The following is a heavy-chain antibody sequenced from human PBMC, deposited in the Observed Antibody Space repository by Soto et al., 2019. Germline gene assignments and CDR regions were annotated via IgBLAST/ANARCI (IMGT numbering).Heavy chain of an antibody. J-gene: IGHJ4*02. Sequence: PSETLSLTCTVSGGSISSYYWSWIRQPPGKGLEWIGYIYYSGSTNYNPSLKSRVTISVDTSKNQFSLKLSSVTAADTAVYYCAILVGGELLGDYYFDYRGQGT. CDR3: AILVGGELLGDYYFDY. D-gene: IGHD1-26*01. V-gene: IGHV4-59*08. CDR2: IYYSGST. CDR1: GGSISSYY.